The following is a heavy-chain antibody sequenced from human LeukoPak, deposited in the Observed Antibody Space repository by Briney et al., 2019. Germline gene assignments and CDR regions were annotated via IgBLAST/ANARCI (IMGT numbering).Heavy chain of an antibody. CDR2: IIPIFCTA. D-gene: IGHD2-15*01. Sequence: SVNVSCKASGGTFSIYAISWVRQAPGQGLEWMGGIIPIFCTANYAQKFQCRVTITTDEATSTAYTEPRSLRSEDTAVYYCAYCSGGSCPLGDAFDIWGQGTMVTVSS. V-gene: IGHV1-69*05. CDR1: GGTFSIYA. CDR3: AYCSGGSCPLGDAFDI. J-gene: IGHJ3*02.